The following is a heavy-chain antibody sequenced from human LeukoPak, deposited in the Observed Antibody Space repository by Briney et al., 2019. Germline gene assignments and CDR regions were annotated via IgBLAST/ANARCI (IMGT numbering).Heavy chain of an antibody. V-gene: IGHV1-24*01. Sequence: GASVKVSCKVSGYTLTELSMHWVRQAPGKGLEWMGGFDPEDGETIYAQKFQGRVTMTEDTSTDTAYMELGSLRSEDTAVYYCATYIPGVAGTRAAFDIWGQGTMVTVSS. CDR3: ATYIPGVAGTRAAFDI. CDR2: FDPEDGET. CDR1: GYTLTELS. J-gene: IGHJ3*02. D-gene: IGHD6-19*01.